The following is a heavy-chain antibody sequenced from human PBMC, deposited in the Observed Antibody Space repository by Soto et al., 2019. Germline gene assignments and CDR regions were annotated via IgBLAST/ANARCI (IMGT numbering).Heavy chain of an antibody. CDR1: GGSISSYY. CDR2: IYYSGST. V-gene: IGHV4-59*01. J-gene: IGHJ5*02. D-gene: IGHD2-2*01. CDR3: ARGGYHLLLEYNWFVP. Sequence: PSETVSLTCTVSGGSISSYYWSWIRQPPGKGLEWIGYIYYSGSTNYNPSLKSRVTISVDTSKNQFSLKLSSVTAADTAVYYCARGGYHLLLEYNWFVPWGQGTLVTVSS.